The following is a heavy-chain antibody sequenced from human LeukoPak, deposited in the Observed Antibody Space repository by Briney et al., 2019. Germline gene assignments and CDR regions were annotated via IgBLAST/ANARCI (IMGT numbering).Heavy chain of an antibody. D-gene: IGHD5-18*01. CDR3: ATIKRGSIFGYFDF. CDR1: GGSISSHY. CDR2: LFDSVNT. V-gene: IGHV4-59*11. J-gene: IGHJ4*02. Sequence: SETLSLTCTVSGGSISSHYWSWIRQPPGEGLEWIAYLFDSVNTKDNPSLQSRLTLSADTSKNQFSLRLSSVTAADTAVYYCATIKRGSIFGYFDFWGQGIKVTVSS.